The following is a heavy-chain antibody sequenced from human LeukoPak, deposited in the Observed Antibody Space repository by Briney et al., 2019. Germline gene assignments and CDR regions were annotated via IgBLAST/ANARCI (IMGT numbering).Heavy chain of an antibody. D-gene: IGHD3-22*01. CDR2: IKPNGSQR. CDR1: GFTFSRYW. Sequence: GGSLRLSCAASGFTFSRYWMSWIRQAPGKGLEWVANIKPNGSQRNYVDSVKGRFTISRDDAKNSLYLQMNNLRAEDAAVYYCARDGRDKSSGFYPSFYYYYGMDVWGQGTTVTVSS. CDR3: ARDGRDKSSGFYPSFYYYYGMDV. V-gene: IGHV3-7*03. J-gene: IGHJ6*02.